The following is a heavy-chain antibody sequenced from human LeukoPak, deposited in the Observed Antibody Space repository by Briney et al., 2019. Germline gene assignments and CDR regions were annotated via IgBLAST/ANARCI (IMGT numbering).Heavy chain of an antibody. J-gene: IGHJ4*02. V-gene: IGHV3-74*01. CDR3: ARAWKTSGDY. CDR1: GFTFSSYW. D-gene: IGHD1-1*01. CDR2: ISSDGSST. Sequence: GGSLRLSCEASGFTFSSYWMHWVRQAPGKGLVWVSRISSDGSSTDYADSVKGRFTISRDNAKNTLYLQMNSLRVEDMAVYYCARAWKTSGDYWGQGTQVTASS.